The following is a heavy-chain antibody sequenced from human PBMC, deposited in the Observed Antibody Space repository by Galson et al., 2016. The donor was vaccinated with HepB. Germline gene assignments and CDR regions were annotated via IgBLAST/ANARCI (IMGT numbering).Heavy chain of an antibody. D-gene: IGHD3-10*01. J-gene: IGHJ4*02. V-gene: IGHV3-7*01. Sequence: SLRLSCAASGFTFNAHWMNWVRQAPGKGLEWVANIRGDGIVSYYAECVRGRFTITRDNAKNSMYLQMNGLRVDETAVYYCSREMTGSYFDWGQGTLVTVSS. CDR1: GFTFNAHW. CDR2: IRGDGIVS. CDR3: SREMTGSYFD.